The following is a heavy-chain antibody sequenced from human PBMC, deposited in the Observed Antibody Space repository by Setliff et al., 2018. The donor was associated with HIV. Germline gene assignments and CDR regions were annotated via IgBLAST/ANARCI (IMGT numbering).Heavy chain of an antibody. Sequence: LSLTCAVYGGSFSGYYWSWIRQPPGKGLEWIGEINHSGSTNYNPSLKSRVTISVDTSKDQFSLKLSFVTAADTAVYYCARGLGQQLGRFWYFDLWGRGTLVTVSS. CDR3: ARGLGQQLGRFWYFDL. CDR2: INHSGST. D-gene: IGHD6-13*01. J-gene: IGHJ2*01. CDR1: GGSFSGYY. V-gene: IGHV4-34*01.